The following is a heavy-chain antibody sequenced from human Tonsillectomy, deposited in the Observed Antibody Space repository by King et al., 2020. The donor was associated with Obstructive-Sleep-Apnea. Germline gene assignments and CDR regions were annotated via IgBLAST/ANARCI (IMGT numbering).Heavy chain of an antibody. CDR2: IYPGDYDT. J-gene: IGHJ3*02. CDR1: GYSFTSYC. CDR3: ARREDYYDSYDAFDI. V-gene: IGHV5-51*01. Sequence: QLVQSGAEVKKPGESLKISCKGSGYSFTSYCICWVRHMPGKGLEGLVLIYPGDYDTSYSTSFLGQVTISADKSISTAYLQWIRLKASDTAMYYCARREDYYDSYDAFDIWGQGTMVTVSS. D-gene: IGHD3-22*01.